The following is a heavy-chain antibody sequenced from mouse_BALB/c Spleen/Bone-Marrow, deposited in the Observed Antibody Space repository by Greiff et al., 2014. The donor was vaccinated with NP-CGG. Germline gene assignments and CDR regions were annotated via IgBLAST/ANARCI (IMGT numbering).Heavy chain of an antibody. CDR2: ISSGGGST. CDR3: ARTAPYAMDY. J-gene: IGHJ4*01. V-gene: IGHV5-12-1*01. Sequence: EVKLEESGGGLVKPGGSLKLSCAASGFAFSSYDMSWVRQTPEKRLEWVAYISSGGGSTYYPDTVKGRFTISRDNAKNTLYLQMSRLKSEDTAMYYCARTAPYAMDYWGQGTSVTVSS. CDR1: GFAFSSYD.